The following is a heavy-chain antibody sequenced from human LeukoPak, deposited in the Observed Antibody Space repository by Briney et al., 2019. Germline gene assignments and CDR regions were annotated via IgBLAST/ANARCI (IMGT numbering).Heavy chain of an antibody. V-gene: IGHV4-34*01. CDR2: INHSGST. Sequence: SETLSLTCAVYGGSFSGYYWSWIRQPPGKGLEWIGEINHSGSTNYNPSLKSRVTISVDTSKNQFSLKLSSVTAADTAVYYCARLHYYDSSAAFDISGQGTMVTVSS. CDR3: ARLHYYDSSAAFDI. D-gene: IGHD3-22*01. CDR1: GGSFSGYY. J-gene: IGHJ3*02.